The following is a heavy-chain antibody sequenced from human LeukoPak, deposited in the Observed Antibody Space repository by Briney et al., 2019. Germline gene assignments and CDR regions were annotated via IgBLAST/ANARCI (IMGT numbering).Heavy chain of an antibody. CDR2: IYYSGST. CDR3: ARDQGIAARPRFDY. Sequence: SETLSLICTVSGGSVSSGSYYWSWIRQPPGKGLEWIGYIYYSGSTNYNPSLKSRVTISVDTSKNQFSLKLSSVTAADTAVYYCARDQGIAARPRFDYWGQGTLVTVSS. J-gene: IGHJ4*02. D-gene: IGHD6-6*01. CDR1: GGSVSSGSYY. V-gene: IGHV4-61*01.